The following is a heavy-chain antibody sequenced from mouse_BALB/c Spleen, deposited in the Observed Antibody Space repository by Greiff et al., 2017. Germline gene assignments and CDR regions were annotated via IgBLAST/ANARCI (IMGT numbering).Heavy chain of an antibody. J-gene: IGHJ3*01. V-gene: IGHV1S81*02. CDR1: GYTFTSYW. D-gene: IGHD4-1*01. CDR2: INPSNGRT. Sequence: QVQLQQSGAELVKPGASVKLSCKASGYTFTSYWMHWVKQRPGQGLEWIGEINPSNGRTNYNEKFKSKATLTVDKSSSTAYMQLSSLTSEDSAVYYCAPGTWFAYWGQGTLVTVSA. CDR3: APGTWFAY.